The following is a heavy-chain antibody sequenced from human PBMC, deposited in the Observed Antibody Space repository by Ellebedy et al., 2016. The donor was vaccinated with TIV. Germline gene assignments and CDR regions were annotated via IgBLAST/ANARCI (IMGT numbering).Heavy chain of an antibody. Sequence: GESLKISCAASGFTFSGYWTSWVRQAPGKGLEWVANIKEEGSEDYYVDSVKGRFTIPRDNAKNSMYIQMSNLRAEDKAVFYCARAGGRHSTGSGFYWGQGTRVTVST. CDR3: ARAGGRHSTGSGFY. D-gene: IGHD2-2*01. V-gene: IGHV3-7*03. CDR1: GFTFSGYW. J-gene: IGHJ4*02. CDR2: IKEEGSED.